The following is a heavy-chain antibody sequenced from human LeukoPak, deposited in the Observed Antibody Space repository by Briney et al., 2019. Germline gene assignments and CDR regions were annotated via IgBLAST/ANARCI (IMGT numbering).Heavy chain of an antibody. CDR3: ARGRYCGGDCYSKWFDP. V-gene: IGHV4-61*01. J-gene: IGHJ5*02. Sequence: SETLSLTCTVSGGSLSSGSYYWRWIRQPPGKGLEWLGYIYYSGSTNYNPSLKSRVTISVDTSKNQFSLKLSSVTAADTAVYYCARGRYCGGDCYSKWFDPWGQGTLVTVSS. D-gene: IGHD2-21*02. CDR1: GGSLSSGSYY. CDR2: IYYSGST.